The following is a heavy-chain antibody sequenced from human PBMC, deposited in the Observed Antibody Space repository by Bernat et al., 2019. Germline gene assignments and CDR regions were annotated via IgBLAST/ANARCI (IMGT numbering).Heavy chain of an antibody. CDR3: AKDRGYNWNGLFDY. D-gene: IGHD1-20*01. CDR1: GFTFSSYA. Sequence: EVQLVESGGGLVQPGGSLRLSCAASGFTFSSYAMSWVREAPGKGVGWVSSISGSVGSTYYADSVKGRFTISRDNSKNTLYLQMNSLRVEDTAVYYCAKDRGYNWNGLFDYWGQGTLVTVSS. V-gene: IGHV3-23*04. J-gene: IGHJ4*02. CDR2: ISGSVGST.